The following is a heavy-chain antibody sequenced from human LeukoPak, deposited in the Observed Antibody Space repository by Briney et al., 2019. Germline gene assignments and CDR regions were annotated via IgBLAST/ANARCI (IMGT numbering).Heavy chain of an antibody. D-gene: IGHD1-26*01. V-gene: IGHV3-21*01. J-gene: IGHJ4*02. Sequence: GGSLRLSCAASGFTFSSYSMNWVRQAPGKGLEGVSSISSSSSYIYYADSVKGRFTISRDNAKNSLYLQMNSLRAEDTAVYYCARDPADPVGAALWGQGTLVTVSS. CDR2: ISSSSSYI. CDR1: GFTFSSYS. CDR3: ARDPADPVGAAL.